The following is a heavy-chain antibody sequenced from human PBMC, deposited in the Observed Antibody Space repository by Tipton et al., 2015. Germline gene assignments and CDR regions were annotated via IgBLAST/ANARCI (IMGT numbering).Heavy chain of an antibody. J-gene: IGHJ4*02. CDR3: ARLGNLDWGDY. CDR2: IHPSDSET. D-gene: IGHD7-27*01. V-gene: IGHV5-51*01. CDR1: GYTFSNHW. Sequence: VQLVQSGGEVKKPGESLKISCKVSGYTFSNHWIGWVRQMPGKGLEWVGIIHPSDSETKYSPSFEGLVTISADKSTSTAYLQWSSLKASDTAVYYCARLGNLDWGDYWGQGTLVTVSS.